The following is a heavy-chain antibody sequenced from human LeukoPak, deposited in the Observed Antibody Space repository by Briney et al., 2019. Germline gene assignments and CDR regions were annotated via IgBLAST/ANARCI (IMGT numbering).Heavy chain of an antibody. J-gene: IGHJ4*02. D-gene: IGHD3-3*01. CDR2: ISGSGGST. CDR1: GFTFSSYA. V-gene: IGHV3-23*01. Sequence: GGSLRLSCAASGFTFSSYAMSWVRQAPGKGLEWVSAISGSGGSTYYADSVKGRFTISRDNSKNTLYLQMNSLRAEDTAVYYCAKGELRFLEWLLPFDYWGQGTLVTVSS. CDR3: AKGELRFLEWLLPFDY.